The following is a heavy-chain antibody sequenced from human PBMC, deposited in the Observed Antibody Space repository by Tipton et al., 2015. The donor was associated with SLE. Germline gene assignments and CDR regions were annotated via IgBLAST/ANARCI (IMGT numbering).Heavy chain of an antibody. CDR2: IFHSGSA. CDR1: GGSISSYY. Sequence: LRLSCTVSGGSISSYYWSWVRQPPGKGLEWIGHIFHSGSAYYNPSLKSRVTMSVDRSRNQFSLRLSSVTAADTAVYYCARVPGLERSYSYFYYMDVWGKGTTVTVSS. CDR3: ARVPGLERSYSYFYYMDV. D-gene: IGHD1-1*01. V-gene: IGHV4-59*04. J-gene: IGHJ6*03.